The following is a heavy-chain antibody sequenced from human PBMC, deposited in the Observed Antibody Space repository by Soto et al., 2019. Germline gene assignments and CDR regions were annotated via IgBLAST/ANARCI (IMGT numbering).Heavy chain of an antibody. CDR2: VSAYNGNT. D-gene: IGHD1-26*01. CDR3: ARTVGAPIRWFDP. Sequence: GASVKVSCKASGYTFTTYYIHWVRQAPGQGLEWMGWVSAYNGNTNYAQKLQGRVTMTTDTSTSTVYMELRSLRSDDTAVYYCARTVGAPIRWFDPWGQGTLVTVSS. CDR1: GYTFTTYY. J-gene: IGHJ5*02. V-gene: IGHV1-18*04.